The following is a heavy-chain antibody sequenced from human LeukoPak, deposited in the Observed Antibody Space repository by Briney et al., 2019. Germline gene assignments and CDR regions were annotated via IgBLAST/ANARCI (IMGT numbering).Heavy chain of an antibody. CDR2: INHSGST. J-gene: IGHJ4*02. D-gene: IGHD3-3*01. CDR1: GGSFSGYY. V-gene: IGHV4-34*01. Sequence: SETLSLTCAVYGGSFSGYYWSWIRQPPGKGLEWIGEINHSGSTNYNPSLKSRVTISVDTSKNQFSLKLSSVTAADTAVYYCAKDAYDFWSGYSLIDYWGQGTLVTVSS. CDR3: AKDAYDFWSGYSLIDY.